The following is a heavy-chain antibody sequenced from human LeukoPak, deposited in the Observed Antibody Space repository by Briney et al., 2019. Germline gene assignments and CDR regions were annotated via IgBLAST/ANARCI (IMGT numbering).Heavy chain of an antibody. CDR3: ARADSSWANDY. CDR2: LNSDGTRT. Sequence: GGSLRLSCAASGFAFNDYWMNWVRQVPGKGLMWVARLNSDGTRTTYADSVKGRFTISRDNAKNTLYLQMNSLRVEDTAVYYCARADSSWANDYWGQGTLVTVSS. V-gene: IGHV3-74*01. D-gene: IGHD6-13*01. CDR1: GFAFNDYW. J-gene: IGHJ4*02.